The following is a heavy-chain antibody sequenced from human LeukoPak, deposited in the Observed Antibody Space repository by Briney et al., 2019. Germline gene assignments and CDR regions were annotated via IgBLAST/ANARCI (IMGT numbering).Heavy chain of an antibody. Sequence: GGSLRLSCAASGFTFSSYDMHWVRQATRKGLEWVSAIGTAGDTYYPGSVKGRFTISRENAKNSLYLQMNSLRAGDTAVYYCARAPKRGPFDYWGQGTLVTVSS. V-gene: IGHV3-13*01. CDR1: GFTFSSYD. CDR3: ARAPKRGPFDY. CDR2: IGTAGDT. J-gene: IGHJ4*02. D-gene: IGHD3/OR15-3a*01.